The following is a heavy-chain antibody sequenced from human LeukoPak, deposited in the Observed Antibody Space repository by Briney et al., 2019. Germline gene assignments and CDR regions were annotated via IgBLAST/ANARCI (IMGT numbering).Heavy chain of an antibody. D-gene: IGHD5-18*01. J-gene: IGHJ4*02. CDR3: AKVGTAMATDKFDY. CDR1: GYTFDDYG. Sequence: AGSLRLSCAASGYTFDDYGMSWVRQAPGKGLQGVSGINWNGGSTGYADSVKGRFTISRDNAKNSLYLQMNSLRAEDTALYSSAKVGTAMATDKFDYWGQGTLVTVSS. V-gene: IGHV3-20*04. CDR2: INWNGGST.